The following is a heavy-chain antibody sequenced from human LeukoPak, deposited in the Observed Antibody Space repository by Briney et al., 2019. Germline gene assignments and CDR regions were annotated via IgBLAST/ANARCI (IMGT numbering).Heavy chain of an antibody. V-gene: IGHV3-30*02. CDR3: AKDLMRFLEWLPAPGFDY. CDR1: GFTFSSYG. D-gene: IGHD3-3*01. Sequence: PGGSLRLSCAASGFTFSSYGMHWVRQAPGKGLEGVAFIRYDGSNKYYADSVKGRFTISRDNSKNTLYLQMNSLRAEDTAVYYCAKDLMRFLEWLPAPGFDYWGQGTLVTVSS. CDR2: IRYDGSNK. J-gene: IGHJ4*02.